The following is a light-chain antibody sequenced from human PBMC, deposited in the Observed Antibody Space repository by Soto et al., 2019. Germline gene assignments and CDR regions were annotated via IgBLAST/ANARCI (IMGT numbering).Light chain of an antibody. J-gene: IGLJ2*01. CDR3: QSYDSSLSGSVV. CDR2: GTS. V-gene: IGLV1-40*01. CDR1: SSNIGAGYD. Sequence: QSVLTQPPSVSGAPGQRVTISCTGSSSNIGAGYDVHWYQQLPGTAPKLLIYGTSNRPSGVPDRFSGCKSGTSAPLAITGLQAEDVADYYCQSYDSSLSGSVVFGGGTKVTVL.